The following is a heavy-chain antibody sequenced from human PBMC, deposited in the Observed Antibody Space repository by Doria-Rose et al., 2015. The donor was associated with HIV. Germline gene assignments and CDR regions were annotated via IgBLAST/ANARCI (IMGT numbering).Heavy chain of an antibody. CDR3: ARIKRSRWSHKYYFDF. D-gene: IGHD6-13*01. J-gene: IGHJ4*02. Sequence: QVTLKESGPVLVKPTETLTLTCTVSGVSLSSPGMGVSWIRQPPGKALEWLAHIFSDDERSYKTSLKCRLTIARDTSKSQVVLTMTDMDPVDTATYYCARIKRSRWSHKYYFDFWGQGTLVIVSA. V-gene: IGHV2-26*01. CDR2: IFSDDER. CDR1: GVSLSSPGMG.